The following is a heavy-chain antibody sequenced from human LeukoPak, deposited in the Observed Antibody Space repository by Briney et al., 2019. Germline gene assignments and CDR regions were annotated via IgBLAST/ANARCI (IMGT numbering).Heavy chain of an antibody. D-gene: IGHD3-10*01. V-gene: IGHV3-11*01. CDR2: ISSSGSTI. CDR1: GFTSSDYY. CDR3: AREGLNYGLGYFDY. J-gene: IGHJ4*02. Sequence: PGGSLRLSCAASGFTSSDYYMSWIRQAPGKGLEWVSYISSSGSTIHYADSVKGRSTISRDNAKNSLYLQMNSLRAEDTAVYYCAREGLNYGLGYFDYWGQGTLVTVSS.